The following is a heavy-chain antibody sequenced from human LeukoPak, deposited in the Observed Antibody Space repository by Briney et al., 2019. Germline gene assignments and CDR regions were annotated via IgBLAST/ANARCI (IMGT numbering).Heavy chain of an antibody. CDR2: IYSGGST. V-gene: IGHV3-53*01. Sequence: GGSLRLSCAASGFTFSSNYMSWVRQAPGKGLEWVSVIYSGGSTYYADSVKGRFTISRDNSKNTLYLQMNSLRAEDTAVYYCAKDVGFGGADQGFDYWGQGTLVTVSS. J-gene: IGHJ4*02. CDR3: AKDVGFGGADQGFDY. CDR1: GFTFSSNY. D-gene: IGHD3-10*01.